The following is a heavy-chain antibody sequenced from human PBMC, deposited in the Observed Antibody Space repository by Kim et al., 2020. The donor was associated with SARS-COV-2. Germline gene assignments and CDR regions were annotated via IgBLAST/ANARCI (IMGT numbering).Heavy chain of an antibody. D-gene: IGHD2-15*01. V-gene: IGHV3-48*02. J-gene: IGHJ6*02. Sequence: GGSLRLSCAASGFTFSSYSMNWVRQAPGKGLEWVAYMRTSSRNIYYADSVKGRFTISRDNSKNWLYLQMNSLRDEDTAVYYCAETAGVGSALDGDYYGMDFWGQGNTVTVSS. CDR2: MRTSSRNI. CDR1: GFTFSSYS. CDR3: AETAGVGSALDGDYYGMDF.